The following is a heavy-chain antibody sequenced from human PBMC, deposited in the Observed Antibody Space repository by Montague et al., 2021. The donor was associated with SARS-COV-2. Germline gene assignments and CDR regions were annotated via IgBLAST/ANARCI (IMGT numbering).Heavy chain of an antibody. CDR2: FSNNGDT. J-gene: IGHJ4*02. V-gene: IGHV4-59*01. Sequence: SETLSLTCTVSGDSISHYYWGWIRQPPGRGLEWIAHFSNNGDTRYSPSLKSRVTISTDTSKNQFSLKLSSVTAADTAVHYCAREYPGFTLDYWGQGTLVTVSS. CDR3: AREYPGFTLDY. CDR1: GDSISHYY. D-gene: IGHD6-25*01.